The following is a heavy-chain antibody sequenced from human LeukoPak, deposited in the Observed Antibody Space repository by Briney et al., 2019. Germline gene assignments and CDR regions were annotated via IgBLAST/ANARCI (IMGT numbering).Heavy chain of an antibody. CDR3: ARARSSGSHRVVNAFDV. V-gene: IGHV3-23*01. D-gene: IGHD1-26*01. Sequence: PGGSLRLSCAASGFTFSSYAMSWVRQAPGKGLEWVSGISGSGGSTYFADSVKGRFTISRDNSKNTLYLQMNSLRAEDTAVYYCARARSSGSHRVVNAFDVWGQGTMVTVSS. CDR2: ISGSGGST. CDR1: GFTFSSYA. J-gene: IGHJ3*01.